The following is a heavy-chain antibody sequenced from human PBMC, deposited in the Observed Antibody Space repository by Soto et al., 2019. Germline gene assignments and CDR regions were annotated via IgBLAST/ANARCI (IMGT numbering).Heavy chain of an antibody. CDR3: VRVNADAYDV. CDR1: GFSFSNHD. J-gene: IGHJ3*01. Sequence: GGSLRLSCAASGFSFSNHDMHWVRQPKGKGLEWVSGITTGGNAYFADSVKGRFSIYRENAKNSFYLQTSSLRAEDTAMYYCVRVNADAYDVWGQGTMVT. CDR2: ITTGGNA. V-gene: IGHV3-13*01.